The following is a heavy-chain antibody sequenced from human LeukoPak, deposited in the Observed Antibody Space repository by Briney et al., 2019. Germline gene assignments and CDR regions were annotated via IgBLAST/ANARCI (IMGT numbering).Heavy chain of an antibody. V-gene: IGHV1-18*01. Sequence: ASVKVSCKASGYTFTSYGISWVRQAPGQGLEWMGWISAYKGNTNYAQKLQGRVTMTTDTSTSTAYMELRSLRSDDTAVYYCARDRSENYYYYMDVWGKGTTVTVSS. CDR3: ARDRSENYYYYMDV. CDR2: ISAYKGNT. CDR1: GYTFTSYG. J-gene: IGHJ6*03.